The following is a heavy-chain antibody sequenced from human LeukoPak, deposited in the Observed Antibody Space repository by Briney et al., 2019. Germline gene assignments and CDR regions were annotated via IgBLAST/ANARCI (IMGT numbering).Heavy chain of an antibody. V-gene: IGHV3-23*01. D-gene: IGHD6-19*01. Sequence: PGGSLRLSCAASGFTFSSYAMSWVRQAPGKGLEWVSAISGSGGSTYYADSVKGQFTISRDNSKNTLYLQMNSLRAEDTAVYYCAKRRLYSSGWYEFDSWGQGTLVTVSS. CDR1: GFTFSSYA. CDR2: ISGSGGST. J-gene: IGHJ4*02. CDR3: AKRRLYSSGWYEFDS.